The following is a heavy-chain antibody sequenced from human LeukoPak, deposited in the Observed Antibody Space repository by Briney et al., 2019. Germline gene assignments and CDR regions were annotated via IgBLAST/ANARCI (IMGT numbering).Heavy chain of an antibody. CDR1: GFTFSSYG. CDR2: IKQDGSEK. V-gene: IGHV3-7*01. Sequence: GGSLRLSCAASGFTFSSYGMHWVRQAPGKGLEWVANIKQDGSEKYYVDSVKGRFTISRDNAKNSLYLQMNSLRAEDTAVYYCARGSFRGNLEWSSHYGMDVWGQGTTVTVSS. D-gene: IGHD3-3*01. CDR3: ARGSFRGNLEWSSHYGMDV. J-gene: IGHJ6*02.